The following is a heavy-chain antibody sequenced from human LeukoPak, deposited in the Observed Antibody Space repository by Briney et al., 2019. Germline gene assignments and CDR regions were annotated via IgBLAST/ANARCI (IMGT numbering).Heavy chain of an antibody. J-gene: IGHJ4*02. CDR3: AKSSLVPPFDY. D-gene: IGHD6-6*01. V-gene: IGHV3-23*01. Sequence: GESLRFSCATFGFTFSRYVMSWVRQAPGKGLEWVSTISGSGGRTYYADSVKGRFTISRDNSKNTLYLQMNSLRAHDTAVYYCAKSSLVPPFDYWGQGTLVTVSS. CDR2: ISGSGGRT. CDR1: GFTFSRYV.